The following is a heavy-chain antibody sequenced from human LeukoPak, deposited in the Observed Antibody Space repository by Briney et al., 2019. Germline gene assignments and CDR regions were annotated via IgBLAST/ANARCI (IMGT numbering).Heavy chain of an antibody. CDR2: IWFDGSNK. CDR1: GFTFSSYG. D-gene: IGHD2-15*01. J-gene: IGHJ4*02. Sequence: GRSLRLSCASSGFTFSSYGMHWVRQAPGKGLEWMAVIWFDGSNKFYADSVKGRFTISRDNSKNTLYLQMNSLRAEDTAVYYCAKPIGYCSGGSCYSFDYWGQGTLVTVSS. V-gene: IGHV3-33*06. CDR3: AKPIGYCSGGSCYSFDY.